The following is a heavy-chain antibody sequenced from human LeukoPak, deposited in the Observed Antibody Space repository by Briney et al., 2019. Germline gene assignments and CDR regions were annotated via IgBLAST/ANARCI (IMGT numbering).Heavy chain of an antibody. J-gene: IGHJ5*02. CDR3: AREGQVAPGNWFDP. V-gene: IGHV4-59*12. Sequence: SETLSLTCTVSGGSLNYYYWSWIRQPPGKGLEWIGGIYYSDSTNYNPSLQSRATISVGTSNNQLSLRMTSVTAADTAVYYCAREGQVAPGNWFDPWGQGTLVTVSS. D-gene: IGHD5-12*01. CDR2: IYYSDST. CDR1: GGSLNYYY.